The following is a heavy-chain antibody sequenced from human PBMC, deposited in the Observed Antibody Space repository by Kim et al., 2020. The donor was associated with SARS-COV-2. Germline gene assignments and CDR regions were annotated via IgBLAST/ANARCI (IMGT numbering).Heavy chain of an antibody. V-gene: IGHV4-39*01. CDR3: ASPSIAVAALDY. Sequence: YYNPSLKSRVTISVDTSKNQFSLKLSSVTAADTAVYYCASPSIAVAALDYWGQGTLVTVSS. J-gene: IGHJ4*02. D-gene: IGHD6-19*01.